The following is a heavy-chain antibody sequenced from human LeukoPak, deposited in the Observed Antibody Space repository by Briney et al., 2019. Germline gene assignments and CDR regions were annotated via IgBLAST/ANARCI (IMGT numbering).Heavy chain of an antibody. CDR3: ARGRDGYNFGYLDL. CDR2: MTPNSGIT. V-gene: IGHV1-8*03. CDR1: VYTFTSYD. J-gene: IGHJ2*01. Sequence: ASVKVSCKASVYTFTSYDINWVRQATAQGLEWMGWMTPNSGITGYAQKFRGRVTITRNTSITTAYMELSSLRSEDTAVYYCARGRDGYNFGYLDLWGRGTLVTVSP. D-gene: IGHD5-24*01.